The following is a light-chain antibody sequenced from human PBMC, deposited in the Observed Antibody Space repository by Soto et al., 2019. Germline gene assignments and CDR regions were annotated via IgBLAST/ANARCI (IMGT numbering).Light chain of an antibody. V-gene: IGKV3-15*01. CDR1: QSDSNN. J-gene: IGKJ1*01. CDR3: QQYNNWWT. Sequence: EIVMTQSPATLSVSRGERATRSCRASQSDSNNLAWYQKKPGQAPRLLIYGASTRATGIPARFSGSGSGTEFTLTISSLQSEDFAVYYCQQYNNWWTFGQGTRVEIK. CDR2: GAS.